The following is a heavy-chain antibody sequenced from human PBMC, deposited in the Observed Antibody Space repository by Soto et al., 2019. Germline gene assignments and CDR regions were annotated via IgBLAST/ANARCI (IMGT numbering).Heavy chain of an antibody. CDR1: GGSFSGYY. D-gene: IGHD3-3*01. V-gene: IGHV4-34*01. CDR2: IHHRGST. CDR3: ARGNRGITIFGVVTKYYYYGMDV. Sequence: SETLCLTCAVYGGSFSGYYWSWIRQPPGKGLEWIGQIHHRGSTTSNPALKSRVTISVDTSKNQFSLKLSSVTAADTAVYYCARGNRGITIFGVVTKYYYYGMDVWGQGTTVTVS. J-gene: IGHJ6*02.